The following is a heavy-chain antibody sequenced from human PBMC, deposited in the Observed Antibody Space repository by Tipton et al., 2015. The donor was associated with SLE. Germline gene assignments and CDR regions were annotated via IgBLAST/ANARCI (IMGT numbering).Heavy chain of an antibody. J-gene: IGHJ4*02. CDR2: IFYTGST. V-gene: IGHV4-59*01. CDR1: GGSISRYY. CDR3: ARGAPLGFDY. Sequence: TLSLTCTISGGSISRYYWSWIRQPPGRGLEWIGYIFYTGSTNYNPPLKSRVTISVDTSKNQFSLRLSSVTAADTAVYYCARGAPLGFDYWGQGTLVTVSS.